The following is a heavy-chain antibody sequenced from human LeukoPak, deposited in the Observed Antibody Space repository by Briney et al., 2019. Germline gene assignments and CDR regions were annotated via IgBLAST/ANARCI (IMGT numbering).Heavy chain of an antibody. CDR2: ISRNGGST. J-gene: IGHJ4*02. CDR3: ARGGYDIVPGLAY. Sequence: GGSLRLSCAASGFTFSSYAMHWVRPAPGKGLEYVSAISRNGGSTYYADSVKGRFTISRDNSKNTLYLQMGSLRAEDMAVYYCARGGYDIVPGLAYWGQGTLVSVSS. CDR1: GFTFSSYA. D-gene: IGHD3-9*01. V-gene: IGHV3-64*02.